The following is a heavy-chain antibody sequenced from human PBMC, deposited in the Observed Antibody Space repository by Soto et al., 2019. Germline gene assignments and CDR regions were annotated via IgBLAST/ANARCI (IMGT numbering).Heavy chain of an antibody. D-gene: IGHD1-1*01. V-gene: IGHV1-69*15. Sequence: QVQLVQSGAEVRRPGSSVKVSCKASGGTFGSNAISWVRQAPGQGLEWMGNIIPIFGTTNNAQKFQGRVTITADESTNTAYMELSSLRAEDTAVYYCAREGYTFGPGAVRGAFDIWCQGTVVTVSS. J-gene: IGHJ3*02. CDR1: GGTFGSNA. CDR3: AREGYTFGPGAVRGAFDI. CDR2: IIPIFGTT.